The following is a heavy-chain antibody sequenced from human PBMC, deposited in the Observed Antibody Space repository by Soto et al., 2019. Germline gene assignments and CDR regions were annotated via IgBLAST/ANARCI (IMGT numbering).Heavy chain of an antibody. D-gene: IGHD2-2*01. CDR3: ARGHLAVVPVASWYYYMDV. J-gene: IGHJ6*03. CDR1: GYSFSNYA. Sequence: SVKVSCKASGYSFSNYAVHWVRQAPGQRLEWMGWVNAGNGNTGYSQNFQGRVTITRDTSARTAYLELSSLRSEDTAVYYCARGHLAVVPVASWYYYMDVWGKGTTVTVSS. CDR2: VNAGNGNT. V-gene: IGHV1-3*01.